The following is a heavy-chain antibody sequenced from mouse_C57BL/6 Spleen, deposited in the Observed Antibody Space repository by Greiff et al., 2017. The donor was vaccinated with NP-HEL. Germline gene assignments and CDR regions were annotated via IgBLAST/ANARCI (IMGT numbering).Heavy chain of an antibody. V-gene: IGHV1-81*01. D-gene: IGHD2-3*01. CDR2: IYPRSGNT. J-gene: IGHJ1*03. Sequence: QVQLQQSGAELARPGASVKLSCKASGYTFTSYGISWVKQRTGQGLEWIGEIYPRSGNTYYNEKFKGKATLTADKSSSTAYMELRSLTSEDSAVYLCAREGDEDGWYFDVWGTGTTVTVSS. CDR3: AREGDEDGWYFDV. CDR1: GYTFTSYG.